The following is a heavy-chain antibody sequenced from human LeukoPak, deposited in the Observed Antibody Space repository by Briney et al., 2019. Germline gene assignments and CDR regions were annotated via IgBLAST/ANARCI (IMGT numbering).Heavy chain of an antibody. CDR1: TGSIYSYY. Sequence: SETLSLTCTVSTGSIYSYYWGWVRQPAGRGLEWIGRIYTTGHADYDPSLQSRVTMSVDTSQKQFSLNLKSVTAADTATYFCARHGYTASHFFLDYWSQGTPVTVSS. D-gene: IGHD5-18*01. J-gene: IGHJ4*02. V-gene: IGHV4-4*07. CDR3: ARHGYTASHFFLDY. CDR2: IYTTGHA.